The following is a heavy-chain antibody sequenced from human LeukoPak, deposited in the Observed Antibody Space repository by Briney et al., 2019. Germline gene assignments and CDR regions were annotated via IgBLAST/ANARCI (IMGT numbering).Heavy chain of an antibody. CDR1: GGSISSYY. J-gene: IGHJ5*02. Sequence: SETLSLTCTVSGGSISSYYWNWIRQSAGKGLEWIGRIYTSGSTNYNPSLESRVTMSIDTSENQFSLKLSSVTAADTAVYYCARGSQVPVYPNPYNWFDPWGQGTLVTVSS. CDR3: ARGSQVPVYPNPYNWFDP. CDR2: IYTSGST. D-gene: IGHD2-2*01. V-gene: IGHV4-4*07.